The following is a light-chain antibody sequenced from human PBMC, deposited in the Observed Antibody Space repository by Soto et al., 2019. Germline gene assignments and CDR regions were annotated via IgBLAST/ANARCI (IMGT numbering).Light chain of an antibody. V-gene: IGKV1-8*01. CDR1: QGISSY. J-gene: IGKJ2*01. CDR2: AAS. Sequence: AIRMTQSPSSLSASTGARVTITCRASQGISSYLAWYQQKPGKAPKLLIYAASTLQSGVPSRFSGSGSGTDVTLTISCLQSEDFATYYCQQYYSYPPYTFGQGTKLEIK. CDR3: QQYYSYPPYT.